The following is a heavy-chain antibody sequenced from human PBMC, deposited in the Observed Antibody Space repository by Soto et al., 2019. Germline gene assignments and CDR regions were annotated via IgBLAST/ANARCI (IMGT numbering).Heavy chain of an antibody. CDR1: GFTFSIYS. J-gene: IGHJ4*02. Sequence: GGSLRLSCAASGFTFSIYSMNWVRQAPGKGLEWVSAINDSGGSTYYADSVKGRFTISRDNSKNTLYLQMNSLRAEDTAIYYCAKDPYSGSYDYWGLGTLVTVSS. CDR2: INDSGGST. V-gene: IGHV3-23*01. D-gene: IGHD1-26*01. CDR3: AKDPYSGSYDY.